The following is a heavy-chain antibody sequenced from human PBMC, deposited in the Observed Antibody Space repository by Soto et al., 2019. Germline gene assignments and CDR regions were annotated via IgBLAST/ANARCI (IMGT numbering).Heavy chain of an antibody. CDR2: IYYGGIT. CDR3: DGQWLALDNWFDP. D-gene: IGHD6-19*01. CDR1: GASISSSSYS. J-gene: IGHJ5*02. Sequence: QLQVQESGPGLVKPSGTLSLTCTVSGASISSSSYSWGRSRQPAGKGLEWIGSIYYGGITYYNPSLNSRVTIPADRSKNQFSLKLSSVTAADTPVYYCDGQWLALDNWFDPWGQGTLVSVSS. V-gene: IGHV4-39*01.